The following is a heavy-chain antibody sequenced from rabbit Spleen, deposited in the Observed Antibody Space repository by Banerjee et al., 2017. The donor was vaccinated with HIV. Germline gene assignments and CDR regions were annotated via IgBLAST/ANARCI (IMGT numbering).Heavy chain of an antibody. J-gene: IGHJ4*01. D-gene: IGHD1-1*01. Sequence: LEESGGGLVKPGGTLTLTCTVSGFSFSSNWICWVRQAPGKGLEWIGCIYSGSGSAWYASWAKGRFTISKTSSTTVTLQMTSLTDADTATFFCARDLVGVIGWNFNLWGPGTLVTVS. CDR2: IYSGSGSA. CDR1: GFSFSSNW. V-gene: IGHV1S45*01. CDR3: ARDLVGVIGWNFNL.